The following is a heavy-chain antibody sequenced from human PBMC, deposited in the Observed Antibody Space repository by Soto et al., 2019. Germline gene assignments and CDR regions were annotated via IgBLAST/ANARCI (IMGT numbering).Heavy chain of an antibody. CDR2: IIPIFGTA. CDR3: ARGGGVVRGAKRDYYGMDV. D-gene: IGHD3-10*01. J-gene: IGHJ6*02. CDR1: GGTFSSYA. V-gene: IGHV1-69*12. Sequence: QVQLVQSGAEVKKPGSSVKVSCKASGGTFSSYAISWVRQAPGQGLEWMGGIIPIFGTANYAQKFQGRVTITADESTSTAYMELRSLRSEDTAVYYCARGGGVVRGAKRDYYGMDVWGQGTTVTVSS.